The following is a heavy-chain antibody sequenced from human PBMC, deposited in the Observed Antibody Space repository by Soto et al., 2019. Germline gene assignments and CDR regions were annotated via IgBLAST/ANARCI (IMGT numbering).Heavy chain of an antibody. Sequence: QVQLVESGGGVVQPGRSLRLSCAASGFTFSTYGMHWVRQTPGKGLEWVALISYDGSNKYYADSVKGRFTISRDNSKNKLYLQMNSLRAEDTAVYYCATAITSLRGVRTYYRMDVWGQGTTVTVSS. V-gene: IGHV3-30*03. D-gene: IGHD3-10*01. CDR2: ISYDGSNK. CDR3: ATAITSLRGVRTYYRMDV. CDR1: GFTFSTYG. J-gene: IGHJ6*02.